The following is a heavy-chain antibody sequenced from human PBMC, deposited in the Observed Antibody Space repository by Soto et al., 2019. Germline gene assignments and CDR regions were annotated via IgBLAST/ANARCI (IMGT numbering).Heavy chain of an antibody. CDR1: GFTFSSYS. V-gene: IGHV3-21*01. Sequence: GGSLRLSCAASGFTFSSYSMNWVRQAPGKGLEWVSSISSSSSYIYYADSVKGRFTISRDNAKNSLYLQMNSLRAEDTAVYYCARPKYYYYDSSGYSGSFYIWGQGTMVTVSS. J-gene: IGHJ3*02. CDR2: ISSSSSYI. CDR3: ARPKYYYYDSSGYSGSFYI. D-gene: IGHD3-22*01.